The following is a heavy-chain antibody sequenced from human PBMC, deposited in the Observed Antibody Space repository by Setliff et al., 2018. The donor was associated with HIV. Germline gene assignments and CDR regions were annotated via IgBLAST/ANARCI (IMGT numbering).Heavy chain of an antibody. J-gene: IGHJ4*02. CDR3: ARRYDSSFLYSFDS. CDR1: GGSLSGYY. Sequence: SETLSLTCAVYGGSLSGYYWSWIRQPPGKGLEWIVEIDHTGGTKYNPSLKSRVTISLDTSKNQFSLKLSSVTAADTAVYFCARRYDSSFLYSFDSWGQGTLVTVSS. CDR2: IDHTGGT. V-gene: IGHV4-34*01. D-gene: IGHD6-6*01.